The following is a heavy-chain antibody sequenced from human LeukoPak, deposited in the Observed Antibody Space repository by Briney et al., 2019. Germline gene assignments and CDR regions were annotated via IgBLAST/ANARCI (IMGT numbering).Heavy chain of an antibody. D-gene: IGHD6-19*01. Sequence: GSLRLSCAASGFTFSSYGMHWVRQAPGKGLEWVAVISYDGSNKYYADSVKGRFTISRDNSKNTLYLQMNSLRAEDTAVYYCAKDRGSGDLYYFDYWGQGTLVTVSS. V-gene: IGHV3-30*18. CDR3: AKDRGSGDLYYFDY. J-gene: IGHJ4*02. CDR2: ISYDGSNK. CDR1: GFTFSSYG.